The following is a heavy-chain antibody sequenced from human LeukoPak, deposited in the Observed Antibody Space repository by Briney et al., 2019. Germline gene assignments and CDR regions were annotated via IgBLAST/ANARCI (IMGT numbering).Heavy chain of an antibody. CDR2: IWYDGSNK. CDR3: ARGRFLEWLFDYFDY. J-gene: IGHJ4*02. Sequence: GGSLRLSCAASGFTFSSYGMHWVRQAPGKGLEWVAVIWYDGSNKYYADSVKGRFTISRDNSKNTLYLQMNSLRAEATAVYYCARGRFLEWLFDYFDYWGQGTLVTVSS. CDR1: GFTFSSYG. V-gene: IGHV3-33*01. D-gene: IGHD3-3*01.